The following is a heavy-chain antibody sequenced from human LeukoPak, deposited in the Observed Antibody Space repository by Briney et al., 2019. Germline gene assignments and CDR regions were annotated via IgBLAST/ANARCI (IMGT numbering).Heavy chain of an antibody. CDR3: AKDFFGSGGNYYYYYMDV. Sequence: GGSLRLSCAVSGFTFSSYDMHWVRQAPGKGLEWVTFIQYDGSNKYYADSVKGRFTISRDNSKNTLYLQMNSLRAEDTAVYYCAKDFFGSGGNYYYYYMDVWGKGTTVTVSS. D-gene: IGHD3-10*01. CDR2: IQYDGSNK. CDR1: GFTFSSYD. V-gene: IGHV3-30*02. J-gene: IGHJ6*03.